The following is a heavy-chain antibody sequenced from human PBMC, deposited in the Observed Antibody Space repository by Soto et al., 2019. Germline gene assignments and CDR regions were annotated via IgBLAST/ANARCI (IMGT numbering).Heavy chain of an antibody. D-gene: IGHD6-19*01. Sequence: SETLSLTCTVSGGSISSYYWSWIRQPPGKGLEWIGYIYYSGSTNYNPSIKSRVTISVDTSKNQFSMKLSSVTAADTAVYYCARVRDRQWLVLDAFDIWGQGTMVTVSS. J-gene: IGHJ3*02. CDR2: IYYSGST. CDR3: ARVRDRQWLVLDAFDI. CDR1: GGSISSYY. V-gene: IGHV4-59*01.